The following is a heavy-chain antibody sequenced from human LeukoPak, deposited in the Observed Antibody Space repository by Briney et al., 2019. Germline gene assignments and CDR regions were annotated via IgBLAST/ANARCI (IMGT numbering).Heavy chain of an antibody. J-gene: IGHJ5*02. V-gene: IGHV1-69*13. CDR1: GGTFSSYA. CDR2: IIPIFGTA. Sequence: SVKVSCKASGGTFSSYAISWVRQAPGQGLEWMGGIIPIFGTANYAQKFQGRVMITADESTSTAYMELSSLRSEDTAVYYCARYWFGELSWFDPWGQGTLVTVSS. CDR3: ARYWFGELSWFDP. D-gene: IGHD3-10*01.